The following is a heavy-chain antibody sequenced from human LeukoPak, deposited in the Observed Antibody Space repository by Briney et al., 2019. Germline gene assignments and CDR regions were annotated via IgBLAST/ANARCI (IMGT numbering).Heavy chain of an antibody. V-gene: IGHV4-34*01. J-gene: IGHJ5*02. D-gene: IGHD2-21*02. CDR3: ARGRGHIVVVTAIKKYNWFDP. CDR2: INHSGST. CDR1: GGSFSGYY. Sequence: SETLSLTCAVYGGSFSGYYWSWIRQPPGKGLEWIGEINHSGSTNYNPSLKSRVTISVDTSKNQFSLKLSSVTAADTAVYYCARGRGHIVVVTAIKKYNWFDPWGQGTLVTVSS.